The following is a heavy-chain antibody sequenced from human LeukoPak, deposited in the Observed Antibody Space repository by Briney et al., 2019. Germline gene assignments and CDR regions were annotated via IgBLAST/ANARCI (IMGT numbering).Heavy chain of an antibody. J-gene: IGHJ1*01. CDR3: ARGVFGELEKLMFQH. Sequence: ASVPVSCKASGYTFTSYYIHWVRQAPGQGLEWMGIINPSGGSTSYPQKFQDRVTMTRDTSTSTVYMELSSLKSDDTAIYYCARGVFGELEKLMFQHWGQGTIVTYSS. V-gene: IGHV1-46*01. CDR2: INPSGGST. CDR1: GYTFTSYY. D-gene: IGHD3-10*02.